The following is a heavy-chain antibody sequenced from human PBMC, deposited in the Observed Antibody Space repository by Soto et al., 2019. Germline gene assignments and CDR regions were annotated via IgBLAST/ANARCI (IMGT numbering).Heavy chain of an antibody. CDR1: GFTFSSYG. Sequence: QVQLVESGGGVVQPGRSLRLSCAASGFTFSSYGMHWVRQAPGKGLEWVAVISYDGSNKYYADSVKGRFTISRDNSKNTLCLQMNSLRAEDTAVYYCAKDHAGHTLATMTTAFDYWGQGTLVTVSS. J-gene: IGHJ4*02. D-gene: IGHD4-17*01. CDR3: AKDHAGHTLATMTTAFDY. CDR2: ISYDGSNK. V-gene: IGHV3-30*18.